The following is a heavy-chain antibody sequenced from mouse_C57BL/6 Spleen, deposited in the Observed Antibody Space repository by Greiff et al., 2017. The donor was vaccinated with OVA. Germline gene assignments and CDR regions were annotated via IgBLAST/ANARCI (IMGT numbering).Heavy chain of an antibody. CDR3: ARAGYDYEAWFAY. CDR1: GFNITDYY. J-gene: IGHJ3*01. D-gene: IGHD2-4*01. V-gene: IGHV14-2*01. Sequence: VQLQQSGAELVKPGASVKLSCTASGFNITDYYMHWVKQRTEQGLEWIGRIDPEDGETKYAPKFQGKATITADTSSNTAYLQLSSLTSEDTAVYYCARAGYDYEAWFAYWGQGTLVTVSA. CDR2: IDPEDGET.